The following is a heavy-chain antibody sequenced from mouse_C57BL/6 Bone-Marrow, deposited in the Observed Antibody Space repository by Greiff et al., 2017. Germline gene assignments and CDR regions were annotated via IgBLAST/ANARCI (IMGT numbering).Heavy chain of an antibody. V-gene: IGHV2-9*01. J-gene: IGHJ4*01. Sequence: VQRVESGPGLVAPSQCLSITCTVSGFSLTSYGVDWVRQPPGQGLEWLGVIWGGGSTNYNSALMSRLSISEDNSKSKVYLKMNSQQTDDTAMYDCTKRGAYYRSCAYAMDYWGQGTSVTVSS. D-gene: IGHD2-14*01. CDR3: TKRGAYYRSCAYAMDY. CDR1: GFSLTSYG. CDR2: IWGGGST.